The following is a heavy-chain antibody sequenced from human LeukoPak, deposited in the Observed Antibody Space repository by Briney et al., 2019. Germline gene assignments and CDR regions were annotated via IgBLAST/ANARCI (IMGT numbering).Heavy chain of an antibody. D-gene: IGHD6-13*01. V-gene: IGHV6-1*01. CDR3: ARAGSSGSSWYDSGVDY. J-gene: IGHJ4*02. CDR1: GDIVSSNSAA. CDR2: TYYRSKWYN. Sequence: SQTLSLTCAISGDIVSSNSAAWNWIRQSPSRGLEWLGRTYYRSKWYNDYAVSVKSRITINPDTSKNQFSPQLNSVTPEDTAVYYCARAGSSGSSWYDSGVDYWGQGTLVTVSS.